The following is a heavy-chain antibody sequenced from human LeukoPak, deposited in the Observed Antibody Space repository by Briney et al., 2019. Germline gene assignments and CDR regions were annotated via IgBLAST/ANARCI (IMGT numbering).Heavy chain of an antibody. V-gene: IGHV3-53*01. J-gene: IGHJ5*02. CDR2: IYGGGST. CDR3: ARALRSGSESYYTPTNWFDP. D-gene: IGHD3-10*01. CDR1: GFTVSSNY. Sequence: GGSLRLSCAASGFTVSSNYMNWVRQAPGKGLEWVSVIYGGGSTYYADSVKGRFTISRDNSKNMVYLQMNSLRAEDTAVYYCARALRSGSESYYTPTNWFDPWGQGTLVTVSS.